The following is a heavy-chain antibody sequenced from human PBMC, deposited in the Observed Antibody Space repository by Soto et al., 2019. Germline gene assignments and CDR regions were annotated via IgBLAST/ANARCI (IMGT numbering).Heavy chain of an antibody. V-gene: IGHV1-69*02. CDR3: ARASVVPGMDV. J-gene: IGHJ6*02. Sequence: QVQLVQSGAEVKKPGSSVKVSCKASGGTFSSYTISWVRQAPGQGLEWMGRIIPILGIANYAQKFQRRVTXTEXNSTTTAYVELSSLRSEDTAVYYCARASVVPGMDVWGQGTTVTVSS. CDR2: IIPILGIA. D-gene: IGHD6-6*01. CDR1: GGTFSSYT.